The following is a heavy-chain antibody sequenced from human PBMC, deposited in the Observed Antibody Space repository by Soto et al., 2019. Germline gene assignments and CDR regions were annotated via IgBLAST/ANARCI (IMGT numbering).Heavy chain of an antibody. Sequence: SETLSLTCTVSGGSISSGDYYWSWIRQPPGKGLEWIGYIYYSGSTYYNPSLKSRVTISVDTSKNQFSLKLSSVTAADTAVYYCARGGGENYYYYGMDVWGQGTTVTVSS. CDR1: GGSISSGDYY. D-gene: IGHD2-21*01. V-gene: IGHV4-30-4*01. CDR3: ARGGGENYYYYGMDV. J-gene: IGHJ6*02. CDR2: IYYSGST.